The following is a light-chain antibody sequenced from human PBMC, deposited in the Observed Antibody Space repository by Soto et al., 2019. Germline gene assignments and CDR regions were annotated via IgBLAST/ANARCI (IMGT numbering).Light chain of an antibody. Sequence: EIVMTQSPATLSVSPGERATLSCRASQSVSSNLAWYQQKPGQAPRLLIYGASTRATGIPANLRGSGSGTEFTLSISSLQSEDFAVYYCQQYNDWPQTFGQGTKVEI. J-gene: IGKJ1*01. CDR3: QQYNDWPQT. CDR2: GAS. V-gene: IGKV3-15*01. CDR1: QSVSSN.